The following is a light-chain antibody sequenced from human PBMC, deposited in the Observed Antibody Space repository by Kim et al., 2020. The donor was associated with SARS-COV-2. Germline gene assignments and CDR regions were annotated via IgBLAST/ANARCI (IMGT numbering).Light chain of an antibody. CDR3: QQYNNLFT. CDR1: QSIGSW. Sequence: DIQMTQSPFTLSASVGDRVTITCRASQSIGSWLAWYQQKPGKVPKVLIYKASSLESGVPSRFSGSGSGTEFTLTISSLQPDDFVTYYCQQYNNLFTFGQGTKLEI. J-gene: IGKJ2*01. V-gene: IGKV1-5*03. CDR2: KAS.